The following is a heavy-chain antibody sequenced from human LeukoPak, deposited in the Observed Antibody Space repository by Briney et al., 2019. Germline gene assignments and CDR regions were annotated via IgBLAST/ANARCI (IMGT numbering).Heavy chain of an antibody. D-gene: IGHD4-17*01. CDR1: GFTFSSYW. V-gene: IGHV3-7*01. Sequence: PGGSLRLSCAASGFTFSSYWMSWVRQAPGKGLEWVANIKQDGSEKYYVDSVKGRFTISRDNAKNSLYLQMNSLRAEDTAVYYCARANDYGDPLPRYMDVWGKGTTVTISS. CDR2: IKQDGSEK. J-gene: IGHJ6*03. CDR3: ARANDYGDPLPRYMDV.